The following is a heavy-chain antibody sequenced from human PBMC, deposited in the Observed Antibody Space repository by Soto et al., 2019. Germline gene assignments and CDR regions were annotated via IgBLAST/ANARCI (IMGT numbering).Heavy chain of an antibody. D-gene: IGHD2-2*01. J-gene: IGHJ4*02. CDR1: GFTFSSYA. Sequence: PAGSLRLSCAASGFTFSSYAMHWVRQAPGKGLEWVAVISYDGSNKYYADSVKGRFTISRDNSKNTLYLQMNSLRAEDTAVYYCARGPSSLTRFDYWGQGTLVTVSS. CDR3: ARGPSSLTRFDY. V-gene: IGHV3-30-3*01. CDR2: ISYDGSNK.